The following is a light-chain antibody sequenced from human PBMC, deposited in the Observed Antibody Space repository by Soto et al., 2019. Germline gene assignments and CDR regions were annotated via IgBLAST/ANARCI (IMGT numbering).Light chain of an antibody. J-gene: IGLJ2*01. CDR2: EGG. V-gene: IGLV2-23*01. Sequence: QSVLTQPASVSGSPGQSITISCTGTSSDVGNYNLVSWYQQYPGKAPKLMIYEGGQRPSGVSNRFSGSKSGNTASLTISGLQAADEADYYCCSFARRSTLIFGGGTQLTVL. CDR1: SSDVGNYNL. CDR3: CSFARRSTLI.